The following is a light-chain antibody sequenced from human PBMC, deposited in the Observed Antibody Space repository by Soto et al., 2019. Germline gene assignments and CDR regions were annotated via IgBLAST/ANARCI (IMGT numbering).Light chain of an antibody. V-gene: IGLV2-14*01. Sequence: QSALTQPASVSGSPGQSITISCTGTSSDVGGYNYVSWYQQHPGIAPKLLIYDVTNRPSGVSNRFSGSKSGNTASLTISGLQAEDEPDYYCSSYTSSNTLVFGGGTKLTVL. CDR3: SSYTSSNTLV. CDR2: DVT. J-gene: IGLJ2*01. CDR1: SSDVGGYNY.